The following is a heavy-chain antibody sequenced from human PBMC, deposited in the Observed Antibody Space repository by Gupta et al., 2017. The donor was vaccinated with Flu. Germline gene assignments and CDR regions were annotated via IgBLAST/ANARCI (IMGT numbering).Heavy chain of an antibody. CDR1: GFTFHTYD. V-gene: IGHV3-30-3*01. CDR3: ARGPSGPRAYFDL. Sequence: QVQLVESGGGVVQPATSLRLSCTTSGFTFHTYDMHCVRQAPGNGLAWLAVISYDGSKKYYADSVKGRFTISRDNSNNMLYLQMSSLNTEDTAVYYCARGPSGPRAYFDLWGRGTLVTVSS. CDR2: ISYDGSKK. J-gene: IGHJ2*01.